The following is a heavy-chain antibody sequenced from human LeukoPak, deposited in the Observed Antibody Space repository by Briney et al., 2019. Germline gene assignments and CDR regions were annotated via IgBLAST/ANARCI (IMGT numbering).Heavy chain of an antibody. Sequence: SETLSLTCAVYGGSFSGYYWSWIRQPPGKGLEWIGEINHSGSTNYNPSLKSQVTISVDTSKNQFSLKLSSVTAADTAVYYCARAPVEYYFDYWGQGTLVTVSS. V-gene: IGHV4-34*01. J-gene: IGHJ4*02. CDR1: GGSFSGYY. CDR2: INHSGST. CDR3: ARAPVEYYFDY.